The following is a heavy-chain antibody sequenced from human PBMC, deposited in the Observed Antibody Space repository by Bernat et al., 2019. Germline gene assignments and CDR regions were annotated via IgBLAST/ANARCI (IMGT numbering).Heavy chain of an antibody. D-gene: IGHD6-6*01. J-gene: IGHJ4*02. CDR3: ASSIAARHTELDY. CDR2: IWYDGSNK. CDR1: GFTFSSYG. V-gene: IGHV3-33*01. Sequence: QVQLVESGGGAVQPGRSLRLSCAASGFTFSSYGMHWVRQAPGKGLEWVAVIWYDGSNKYYADSVKGRFTIPRDNSKNTLYLQMNSLRAENTAVYYCASSIAARHTELDYWGQGTLVTVSS.